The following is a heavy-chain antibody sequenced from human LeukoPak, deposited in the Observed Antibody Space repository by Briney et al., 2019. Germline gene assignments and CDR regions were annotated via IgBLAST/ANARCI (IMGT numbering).Heavy chain of an antibody. CDR2: INPSGGST. Sequence: ASVKVSCKSSGYTFTSYYMHWVRQAPGQGLEWMGIINPSGGSTSYAQKFQGRVTMTRDMSTSTVYMELSSLRSEDTAVYYCARREGSGYDYFDYWGQGTLVTVSS. CDR3: ARREGSGYDYFDY. V-gene: IGHV1-46*01. D-gene: IGHD5-12*01. J-gene: IGHJ4*02. CDR1: GYTFTSYY.